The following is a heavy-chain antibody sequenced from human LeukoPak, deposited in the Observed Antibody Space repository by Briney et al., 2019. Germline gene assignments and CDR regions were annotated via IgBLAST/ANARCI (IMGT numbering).Heavy chain of an antibody. D-gene: IGHD6-6*01. CDR1: GGSISSSSYY. CDR3: AGDGSSSSAANY. CDR2: IYYSGST. J-gene: IGHJ4*02. V-gene: IGHV4-39*01. Sequence: SETLSLTCTVSGGSISSSSYYWGWIRQPPGKGLEWIVSIYYSGSTYYNPSLKSRVTISVDTSKNQFSLKLSSVTAADTAVYYCAGDGSSSSAANYWGQGTLVTVSS.